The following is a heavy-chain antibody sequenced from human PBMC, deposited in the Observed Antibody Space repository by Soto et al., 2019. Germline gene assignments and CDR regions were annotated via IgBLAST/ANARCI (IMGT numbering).Heavy chain of an antibody. J-gene: IGHJ4*02. CDR1: GFTVSNNY. CDR3: ARGLLAASGNYFDY. CDR2: IYAGGNI. D-gene: IGHD6-13*01. Sequence: GGSLRLSCAASGFTVSNNYMSWVRQAPGKGLEWVSVIYAGGNIYYAESVEGRFTISRDNSKNTLYLQMNSLRAEDTAVYYCARGLLAASGNYFDYWGRGTLVTVSS. V-gene: IGHV3-53*01.